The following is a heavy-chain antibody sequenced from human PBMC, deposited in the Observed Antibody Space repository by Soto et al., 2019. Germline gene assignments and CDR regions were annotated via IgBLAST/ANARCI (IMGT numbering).Heavy chain of an antibody. V-gene: IGHV3-23*01. CDR3: AKMEGMDPWAYSFDY. CDR1: GFTFSDFA. CDR2: IYGGGNGP. Sequence: EVQVLESGGGLVQPGGSLRISCAATGFTFSDFAMSWVRQAPGKGLEWVSRIYGGGNGPHYADSVKGRVTISRDNSKNSLYLQMNSRRAEDTAVYYCAKMEGMDPWAYSFDYWGQGTLVTVSS. D-gene: IGHD2-2*03. J-gene: IGHJ4*02.